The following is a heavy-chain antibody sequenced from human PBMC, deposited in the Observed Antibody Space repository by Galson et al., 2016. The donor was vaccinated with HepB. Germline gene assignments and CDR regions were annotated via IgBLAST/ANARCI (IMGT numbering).Heavy chain of an antibody. V-gene: IGHV4/OR15-8*02. CDR2: IYHGGDT. D-gene: IGHD2/OR15-2a*01. CDR1: GGSISSSNW. Sequence: SETLSLTCAVSGGSISSSNWWSWVRRLPGKGLEWIGEIYHGGDTQYNSSLKSRVTISIDTSKNEFSLTLRSVNVADTAVYYCERVGFSAFDVWGQGTMVTDSS. CDR3: ERVGFSAFDV. J-gene: IGHJ3*01.